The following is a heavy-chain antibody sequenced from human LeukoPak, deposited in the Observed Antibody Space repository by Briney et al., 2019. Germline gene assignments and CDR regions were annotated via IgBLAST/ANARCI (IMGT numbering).Heavy chain of an antibody. Sequence: SETLSLTCTVSGGSISSYYWSWIRQPAGKGLEWIGRIYTSGSTNYNPSLKSRVTMSVDTSKNQFSPKLSSVTAADTAVYYCARDPSSGWPYCYYGMDVWGQGTTVTVSS. CDR3: ARDPSSGWPYCYYGMDV. V-gene: IGHV4-4*07. CDR2: IYTSGST. CDR1: GGSISSYY. D-gene: IGHD6-19*01. J-gene: IGHJ6*02.